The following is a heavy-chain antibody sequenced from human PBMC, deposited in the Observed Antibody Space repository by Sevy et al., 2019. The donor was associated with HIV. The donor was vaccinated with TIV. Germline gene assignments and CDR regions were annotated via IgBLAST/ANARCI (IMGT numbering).Heavy chain of an antibody. D-gene: IGHD3-3*01. Sequence: GESLKISCAVSGFTFSTYAMSWVRQAPGKGLEWVSVISGSGGSSTYYADSVKGRFTISRDNSKNTLYLQMNSLRAEDTAVYYCAKDRDFWRAACYFDYWGQGTLVTVSS. CDR2: ISGSGGSST. CDR1: GFTFSTYA. J-gene: IGHJ4*02. V-gene: IGHV3-23*01. CDR3: AKDRDFWRAACYFDY.